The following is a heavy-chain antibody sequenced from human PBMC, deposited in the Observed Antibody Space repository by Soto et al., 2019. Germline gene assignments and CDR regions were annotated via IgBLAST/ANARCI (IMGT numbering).Heavy chain of an antibody. V-gene: IGHV4-30-4*01. D-gene: IGHD3-22*01. CDR3: ARYYYDSSGHPD. CDR1: GGSISSGDYY. J-gene: IGHJ4*02. CDR2: IYYSGST. Sequence: SETLSLTCTVSGGSISSGDYYWSWIRQPPGKGLEWIGYIYYSGSTYYNPSLKSRVTISVDTSKNQFSLRLSSVTAADTAVYYCARYYYDSSGHPDWGQGTLVTVSS.